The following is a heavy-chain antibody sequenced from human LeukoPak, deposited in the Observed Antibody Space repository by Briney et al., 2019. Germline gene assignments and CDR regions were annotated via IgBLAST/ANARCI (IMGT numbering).Heavy chain of an antibody. D-gene: IGHD6-13*01. CDR1: GGSISSSSYY. Sequence: SETLSLTCTVSGGSISSSSYYWGWIRQPPGKGLEWIGNTYYSGSTHYNPSLKSRVTTSIDTSKNQFSLEVSSVTAADTAVYFCARRGGTAAGNYFDYWGQGILVTVSS. CDR3: ARRGGTAAGNYFDY. J-gene: IGHJ4*02. V-gene: IGHV4-39*01. CDR2: TYYSGST.